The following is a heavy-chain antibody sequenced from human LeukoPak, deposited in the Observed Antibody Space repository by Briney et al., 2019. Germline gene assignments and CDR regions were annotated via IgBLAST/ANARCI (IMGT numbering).Heavy chain of an antibody. J-gene: IGHJ4*02. CDR2: VYYSGST. CDR3: ARSSRSYYPL. CDR1: GGSISSYY. Sequence: SETLSLTCTVSGGSISSYYWSWIRQPPGKRLEWIGYVYYSGSTNYNLSPKSRVTILLDTSKTQCSLKLSSVTAADTAVYYCARSSRSYYPLWGQGTLVTVSS. V-gene: IGHV4-59*01. D-gene: IGHD1-26*01.